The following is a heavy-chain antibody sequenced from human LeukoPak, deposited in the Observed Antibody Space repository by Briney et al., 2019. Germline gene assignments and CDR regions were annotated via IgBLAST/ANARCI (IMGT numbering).Heavy chain of an antibody. V-gene: IGHV1-2*06. Sequence: ASVKVSCKASGCTFTGYYMHWVRQAPGQGLEWMGRINPNSGGTNYAQKFQGRVTMTRDTSISTAYMELSRLRSDDTAVYYCARAFKNLWFGELFPASWFDPWGQGTLVTVSS. CDR2: INPNSGGT. CDR1: GCTFTGYY. J-gene: IGHJ5*02. CDR3: ARAFKNLWFGELFPASWFDP. D-gene: IGHD3-10*01.